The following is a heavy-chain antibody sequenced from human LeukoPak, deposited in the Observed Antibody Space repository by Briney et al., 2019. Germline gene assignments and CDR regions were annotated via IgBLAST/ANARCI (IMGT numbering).Heavy chain of an antibody. CDR3: ARSNYDSSGYHGAFDI. V-gene: IGHV4-30-4*01. CDR1: GGSISSGDHY. D-gene: IGHD3-22*01. CDR2: IYYSGST. J-gene: IGHJ3*02. Sequence: PSETLSLTCTVSGGSISSGDHYWSWIRQPPGKGLEWIGYIYYSGSTYYNPSLKSRVTISVDTSKNQFSLKLSSVTAADTAVYYCARSNYDSSGYHGAFDIWGQGTMVTVSS.